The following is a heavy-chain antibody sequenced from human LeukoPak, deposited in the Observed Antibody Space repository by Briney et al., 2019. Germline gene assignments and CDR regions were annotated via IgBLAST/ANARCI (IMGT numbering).Heavy chain of an antibody. Sequence: PGGSLRLSCAASGFTFSDYYMSWIRQAPGKGLEWVSYISSSGSTIYYADSVKGRFTISRDNAKNSLYLQMNSLRAEDTAVYYCARVKVEYSGYDYGLDYWGQGTLVTVSS. J-gene: IGHJ4*02. CDR3: ARVKVEYSGYDYGLDY. D-gene: IGHD5-12*01. CDR1: GFTFSDYY. CDR2: ISSSGSTI. V-gene: IGHV3-11*01.